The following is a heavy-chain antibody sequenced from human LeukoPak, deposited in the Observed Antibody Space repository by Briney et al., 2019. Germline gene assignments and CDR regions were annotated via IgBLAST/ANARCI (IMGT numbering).Heavy chain of an antibody. CDR2: IYYSGST. CDR1: GGSISSYY. J-gene: IGHJ4*02. V-gene: IGHV4-59*01. D-gene: IGHD3-10*01. CDR3: ARYGGAGDYYFDY. Sequence: SETLSLTCTVSGGSISSYYWSWIRQPPGKGLEWIGYIYYSGSTNYNPSLKSRVTISVDTSENQFSLKLSSVTAADTAVYYCARYGGAGDYYFDYWGQGTLVTVSS.